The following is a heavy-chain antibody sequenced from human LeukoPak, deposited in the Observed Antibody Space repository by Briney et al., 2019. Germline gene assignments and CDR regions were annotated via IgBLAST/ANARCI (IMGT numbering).Heavy chain of an antibody. Sequence: GGSLRLSCSASGFTFSNYPMHWVRQAPGKGLEYLSAINSNGRSTYYADSVKGRVSISRDNSKNMLYLEMTSLRAEDTAVYYCAGGSSWYCDFWGQGTLVTVS. CDR1: GFTFSNYP. V-gene: IGHV3-64D*09. D-gene: IGHD6-13*01. J-gene: IGHJ4*02. CDR3: AGGSSWYCDF. CDR2: INSNGRST.